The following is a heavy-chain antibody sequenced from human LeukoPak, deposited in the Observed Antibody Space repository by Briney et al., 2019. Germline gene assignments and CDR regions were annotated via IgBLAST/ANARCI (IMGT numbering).Heavy chain of an antibody. D-gene: IGHD2-21*01. CDR2: IWYDGSDK. CDR3: ARGVVVLHWRDAFDI. CDR1: GFTFSSYG. Sequence: PGGSLRLSCAASGFTFSSYGMPWVRQAPGKGLEWVAVIWYDGSDKYYADSVKGRFTISRDNSKNTLYLQMNSLRAEDTAVYYCARGVVVLHWRDAFDIRGQGTMVTVSS. V-gene: IGHV3-33*01. J-gene: IGHJ3*02.